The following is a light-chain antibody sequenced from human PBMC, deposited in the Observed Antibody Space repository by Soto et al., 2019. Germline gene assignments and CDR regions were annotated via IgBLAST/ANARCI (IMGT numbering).Light chain of an antibody. Sequence: EIVSTQSPATLSLSPGERATLSCRASQSVRSYLAWYQQKPGQAPRLLIYDASNRATGIPARFSGSGSGTDFTLTISSLEPEDFAVYYCQQRSNWPLTFGGGTKVEI. CDR1: QSVRSY. CDR3: QQRSNWPLT. J-gene: IGKJ4*01. V-gene: IGKV3-11*01. CDR2: DAS.